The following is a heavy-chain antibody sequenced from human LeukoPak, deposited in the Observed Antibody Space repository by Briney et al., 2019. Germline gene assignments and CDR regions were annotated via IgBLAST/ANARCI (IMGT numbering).Heavy chain of an antibody. Sequence: ASVKVSCKASGYTFTSYYMDWVRQAPGQGLEWMGIINPSGGSTSYAQKFQGRVTMTRDTSTSTVYMELSSLRSEDTAVYYCARDPTVEGAIDIWGQGTMVTVSS. CDR1: GYTFTSYY. D-gene: IGHD3-3*01. V-gene: IGHV1-46*01. CDR2: INPSGGST. CDR3: ARDPTVEGAIDI. J-gene: IGHJ3*02.